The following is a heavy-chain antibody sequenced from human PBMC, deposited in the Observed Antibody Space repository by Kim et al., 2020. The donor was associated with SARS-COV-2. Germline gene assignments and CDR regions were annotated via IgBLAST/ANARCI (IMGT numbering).Heavy chain of an antibody. Sequence: GGSLRLPCAASGFTFSRYAMTWVRQAPGKGLEWVSGVSGSGDTTYYADSVKGRFTVSRDNSKNTVSLQMNSLRAEDGALYYCAKDVYSGFAGIAEYFQHWGQGPLVIVSS. CDR2: VSGSGDTT. CDR3: AKDVYSGFAGIAEYFQH. CDR1: GFTFSRYA. D-gene: IGHD6-19*01. V-gene: IGHV3-23*01. J-gene: IGHJ1*01.